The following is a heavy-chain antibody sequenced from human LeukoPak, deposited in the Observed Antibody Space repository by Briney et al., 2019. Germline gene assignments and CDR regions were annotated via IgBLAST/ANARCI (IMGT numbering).Heavy chain of an antibody. J-gene: IGHJ4*02. D-gene: IGHD3-10*01. Sequence: SETLSLTCTVSGGSISSDYWSWIRQPPGKGLEWIGYIYYSGSTNYNPSLKSRVTISVDTSKNQFSLKLSSVTAADTAVYYCARDNGSRDFDYWGQGTLVTVSS. CDR3: ARDNGSRDFDY. V-gene: IGHV4-59*01. CDR2: IYYSGST. CDR1: GGSISSDY.